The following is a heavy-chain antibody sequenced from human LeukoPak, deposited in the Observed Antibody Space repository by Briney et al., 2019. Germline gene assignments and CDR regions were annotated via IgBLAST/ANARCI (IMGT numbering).Heavy chain of an antibody. CDR3: TSGEADVTAPHS. CDR1: GFTVSSKY. J-gene: IGHJ1*01. V-gene: IGHV3-53*01. D-gene: IGHD2-21*02. CDR2: IYTAGST. Sequence: GGSLRLSCAASGFTVSSKYMGWVRQAPGRGLEWVSVIYTAGSTYYTDSVKGRCTIPRDNSANTLSLHMNSLRAEDTAMYCCTSGEADVTAPHSWGQGTLVTVSS.